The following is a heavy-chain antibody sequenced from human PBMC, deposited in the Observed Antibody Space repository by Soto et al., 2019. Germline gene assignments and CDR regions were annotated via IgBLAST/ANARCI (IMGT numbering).Heavy chain of an antibody. CDR2: ISYTGNT. D-gene: IGHD2-15*01. CDR1: GGSISSGGYF. V-gene: IGHV4-31*03. CDR3: ARDSCGGGSCYSGGFDS. J-gene: IGHJ4*02. Sequence: HVQLQESGPGLVKPSQTLSLTCTVSGGSISSGGYFWTWIRQQPGKGLEWIGYISYTGNTYNNPYLTSRVTISAGTSKNQFSLKLSSVTAADTAVYYCARDSCGGGSCYSGGFDSWGQGTQVTVSS.